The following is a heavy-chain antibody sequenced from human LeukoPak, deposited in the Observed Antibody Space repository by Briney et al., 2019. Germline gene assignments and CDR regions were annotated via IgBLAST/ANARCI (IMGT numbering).Heavy chain of an antibody. D-gene: IGHD6-13*01. CDR3: ARDLCILGAAAVPFDY. CDR1: GGSISGYY. J-gene: IGHJ4*02. CDR2: INHSGST. Sequence: SETLSLTCAVYGGSISGYYWSWIRQRPGQGLEWIGEINHSGSTNSNPSLNSRVTISVATSKNQFSLKLSSVTAAATAVYYCARDLCILGAAAVPFDYWGQGTLVTVSS. V-gene: IGHV4-34*01.